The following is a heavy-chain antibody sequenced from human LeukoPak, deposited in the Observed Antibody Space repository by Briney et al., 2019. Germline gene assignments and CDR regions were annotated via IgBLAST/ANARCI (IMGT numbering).Heavy chain of an antibody. CDR2: VYPGDSDT. J-gene: IGHJ4*02. CDR1: GYKFTIHW. V-gene: IGHV5-51*01. D-gene: IGHD4-11*01. CDR3: TRQGVCFSYSNALYY. Sequence: GESLKISCNVFGYKFTIHWIAWVRQKPGKGLELMGSVYPGDSDTRYSPSFQGQVTISADKSINTAYLQWSILTASDSGIYYCTRQGVCFSYSNALYYWGQGTLVTVSS.